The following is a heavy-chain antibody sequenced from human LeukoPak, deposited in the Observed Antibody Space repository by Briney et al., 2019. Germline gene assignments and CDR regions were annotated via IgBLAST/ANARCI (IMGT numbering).Heavy chain of an antibody. J-gene: IGHJ5*02. CDR3: ATHGGRYSSSYGNWFDP. D-gene: IGHD6-6*01. V-gene: IGHV1-24*01. CDR2: FDPQVGET. Sequence: ASLRPSSKVSGYTLTELSMHWVRQAPGKGLEWIGGFDPQVGETIYAQKSQGRVTMSEDTSTDPAYLELSSVRSEDTAVYYCATHGGRYSSSYGNWFDPWGQGTMVTVSS. CDR1: GYTLTELS.